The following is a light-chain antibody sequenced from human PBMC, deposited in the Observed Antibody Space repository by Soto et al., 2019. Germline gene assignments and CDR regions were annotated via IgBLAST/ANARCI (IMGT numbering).Light chain of an antibody. CDR3: QVWDSSTARV. CDR1: NIGSKI. V-gene: IGLV3-9*01. Sequence: SYELTQPLSVSVALGQTARIPCGGNNIGSKIVHWYQQKPGQAPVLVIYRDSNRPSGIPERFSGSNSGNTATLTISRAQAGDEADYYCQVWDSSTARVFGGGTKVTVL. J-gene: IGLJ3*02. CDR2: RDS.